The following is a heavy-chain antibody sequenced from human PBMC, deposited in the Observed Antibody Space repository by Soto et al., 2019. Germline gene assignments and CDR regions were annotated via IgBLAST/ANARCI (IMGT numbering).Heavy chain of an antibody. CDR3: AKDNDHRPWYGDYGGWNWFDP. CDR1: GFTFSSYA. CDR2: ISGSGGST. J-gene: IGHJ5*02. Sequence: EVQLLESGGGLVQPGGSLRLSCAASGFTFSSYAMSWVRQAPGKGLEWVSAISGSGGSTYYADSVKGRFTISRDNSKNTLYLQMDSLRAEDTDVYYCAKDNDHRPWYGDYGGWNWFDPWGQGTLVTVSS. D-gene: IGHD4-17*01. V-gene: IGHV3-23*01.